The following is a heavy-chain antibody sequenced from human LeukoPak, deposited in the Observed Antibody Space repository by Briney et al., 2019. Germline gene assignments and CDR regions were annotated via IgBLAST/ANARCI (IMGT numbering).Heavy chain of an antibody. V-gene: IGHV3-21*01. J-gene: IGHJ4*02. CDR1: GFTFSSYS. D-gene: IGHD2-2*01. CDR3: ARDLSDCSSTSCYSSYYY. CDR2: ISSSSSYI. Sequence: GGSLRLSCAASGFTFSSYSTNWVRQAPGKGLEWVSSISSSSSYIYYADSVKGRFTISRDNAKNSLYLQMNSLRAEGTAVYYCARDLSDCSSTSCYSSYYYWGQGTLVTVSS.